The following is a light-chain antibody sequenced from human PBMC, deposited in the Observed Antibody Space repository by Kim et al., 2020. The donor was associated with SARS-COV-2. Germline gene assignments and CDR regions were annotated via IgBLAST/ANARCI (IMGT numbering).Light chain of an antibody. V-gene: IGKV3-20*01. J-gene: IGKJ2*01. CDR2: GAS. CDR1: HSGRRSF. CDR3: QQYGSSHT. Sequence: SLAAGETPTLACRANHSGRRSFSAWYQQNPVQAPRLLIYGASRRATCLPDRFSGSGSATDFTLTIRRLEPEDFAVYYCQQYGSSHTFGQGTKLEIK.